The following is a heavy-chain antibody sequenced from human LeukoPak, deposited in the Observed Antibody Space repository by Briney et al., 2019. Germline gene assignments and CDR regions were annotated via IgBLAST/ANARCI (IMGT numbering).Heavy chain of an antibody. CDR2: MNPNSGNT. V-gene: IGHV1-8*01. J-gene: IGHJ4*02. Sequence: ASVKVSCKASGYTFTSYHINWVRPATGQGLEWMGWMNPNSGNTGYAQKLQGRVTMTRNTYISTAYMELSRLRSEDTAVYCCARGQLGSSSPPGYWGQGTLVTVSS. D-gene: IGHD6-6*01. CDR1: GYTFTSYH. CDR3: ARGQLGSSSPPGY.